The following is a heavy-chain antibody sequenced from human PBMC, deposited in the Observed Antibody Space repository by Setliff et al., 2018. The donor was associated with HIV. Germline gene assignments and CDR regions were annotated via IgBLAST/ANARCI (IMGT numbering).Heavy chain of an antibody. V-gene: IGHV1-2*02. CDR1: GFKLINDS. CDR3: ARGFDSGWDRVDKFDP. J-gene: IGHJ5*02. CDR2: INPDSDAT. Sequence: GASVKVSCKASGFKLINDSISWVRQAPGQGLEWMGWINPDSDATNYAQKFQGRVTMTRDTSVSTAYMELSSLKSDDTAVYYCARGFDSGWDRVDKFDPWGQGTLVTVSS. D-gene: IGHD6-25*01.